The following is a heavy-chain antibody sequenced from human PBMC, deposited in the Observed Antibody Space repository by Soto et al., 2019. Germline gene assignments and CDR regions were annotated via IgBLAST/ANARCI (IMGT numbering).Heavy chain of an antibody. CDR3: VRFGYFDWLAGHYSMDV. V-gene: IGHV3-23*01. D-gene: IGHD3-9*01. J-gene: IGHJ6*03. Sequence: GGSLRLSCAASGFTFSSYAMSWVRQAPGKGLEWVSAISGSGGSTYYADSVKGRFTISRDNSKNTLYLQMNSLRAEDTAVYYCVRFGYFDWLAGHYSMDVWGTGTSVTVSS. CDR2: ISGSGGST. CDR1: GFTFSSYA.